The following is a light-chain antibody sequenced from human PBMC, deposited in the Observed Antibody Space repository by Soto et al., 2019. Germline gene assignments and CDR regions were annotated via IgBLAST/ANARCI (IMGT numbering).Light chain of an antibody. CDR2: AAS. CDR3: LQDFSYPRT. Sequence: AIQMTQSPSSLSASVGDRVTITCRASQDIRSALGWYQQKPGKAPKLLISAASSLQGGVPSRFRGSGSGTDFTLTISSLQPEDFATYYCLQDFSYPRTLGQGTKVDLK. CDR1: QDIRSA. V-gene: IGKV1-6*01. J-gene: IGKJ1*01.